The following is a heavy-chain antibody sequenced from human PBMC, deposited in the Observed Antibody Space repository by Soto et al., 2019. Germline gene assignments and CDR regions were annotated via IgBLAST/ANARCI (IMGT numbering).Heavy chain of an antibody. CDR1: GGSMNNFY. J-gene: IGHJ5*02. CDR2: IYFNGNT. D-gene: IGHD3-22*01. CDR3: AKGYYDSSGYYLLPSYNWFDP. V-gene: IGHV4-59*01. Sequence: QVQLQESGPRLLNPSETLSLTCTVSGGSMNNFYWSWIRQPPGKGLEWIGYIYFNGNTNYNPSLKSRVTISINTSKDQFSLKLSSVTAADTAVYYCAKGYYDSSGYYLLPSYNWFDPWGQGTLVTVSS.